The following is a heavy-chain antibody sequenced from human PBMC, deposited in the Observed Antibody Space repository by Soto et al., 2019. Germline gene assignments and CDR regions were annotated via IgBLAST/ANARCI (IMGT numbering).Heavy chain of an antibody. V-gene: IGHV1-3*01. Sequence: ASVKVSCKASGYTFTSDAMHGVRQAPGQRLEWMGWINAGNGNTKYSQKFQGRVTITRDTSASTAYMELSSLRSEDTAVYYCARIRGYDYYYYYGMDVWGQGTTVTVSS. J-gene: IGHJ6*02. CDR1: GYTFTSDA. D-gene: IGHD5-12*01. CDR2: INAGNGNT. CDR3: ARIRGYDYYYYYGMDV.